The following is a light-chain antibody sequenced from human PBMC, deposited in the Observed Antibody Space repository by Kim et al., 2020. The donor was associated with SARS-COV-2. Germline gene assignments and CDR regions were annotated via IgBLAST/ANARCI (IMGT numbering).Light chain of an antibody. Sequence: PGERATLSCRASQSVSSYLAWYQQKPGQAPRLLIYDASNRATGIPARFSGSGSGTDFTLTISSLEPEDFAVYYCQQRSNWPPRYSFGQGTKLEI. CDR3: QQRSNWPPRYS. CDR2: DAS. V-gene: IGKV3-11*01. CDR1: QSVSSY. J-gene: IGKJ2*03.